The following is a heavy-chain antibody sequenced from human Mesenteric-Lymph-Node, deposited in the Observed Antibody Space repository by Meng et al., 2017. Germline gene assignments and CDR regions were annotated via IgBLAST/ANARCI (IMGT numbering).Heavy chain of an antibody. CDR3: TKDAPPTGSYPRGYFDY. CDR2: IAPSGSST. V-gene: IGHV3-23*01. CDR1: GFTFTNYA. J-gene: IGHJ4*02. Sequence: GESLKISCAASGFTFTNYAVNWVRQAPGKGLEWVSGIAPSGSSTQYEDSVKGRFTVSRDNSKNTVYLQMNSLRAEDTAVYYCTKDAPPTGSYPRGYFDYRGQGTLVTVSS. D-gene: IGHD1-26*01.